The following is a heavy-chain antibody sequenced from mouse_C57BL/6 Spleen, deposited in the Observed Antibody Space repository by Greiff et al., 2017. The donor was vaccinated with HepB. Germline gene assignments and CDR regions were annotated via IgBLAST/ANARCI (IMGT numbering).Heavy chain of an antibody. V-gene: IGHV8-8*01. Sequence: QVQLKESGPGILQPSQTLSLTCSFSGFSLSTFGMGVGWIRQPSGKGLEWLAHIWWDDDKYYNPALKSRLTISKDTSKNQVFLKIANVDTADTATYYCARMGAAQATDYFDYWGQGTTLTVSS. CDR1: GFSLSTFGMG. CDR2: IWWDDDK. J-gene: IGHJ2*01. CDR3: ARMGAAQATDYFDY. D-gene: IGHD3-2*02.